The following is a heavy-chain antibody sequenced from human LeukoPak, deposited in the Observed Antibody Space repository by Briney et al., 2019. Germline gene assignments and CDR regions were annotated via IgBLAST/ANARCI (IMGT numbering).Heavy chain of an antibody. J-gene: IGHJ3*02. CDR1: GFTFSSYE. CDR3: ARAISDYDASDI. CDR2: ISSSGSTI. V-gene: IGHV3-48*03. Sequence: GGSLRLSCAASGFTFSSYEMNWVRQAPGKGLEWVSYISSSGSTIYYADSVKGRFTISRDNAKNSLYLQMNSLRAEDTAVYYCARAISDYDASDIWGQGTMVTVSS. D-gene: IGHD4-17*01.